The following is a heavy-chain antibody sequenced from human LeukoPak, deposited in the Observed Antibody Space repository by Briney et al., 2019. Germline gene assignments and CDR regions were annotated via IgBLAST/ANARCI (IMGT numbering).Heavy chain of an antibody. V-gene: IGHV4-59*08. CDR3: ARSAYYYDSNRGSYFDY. Sequence: SETLSLTCTVSGGSISSCYWSWIRQPPGKGLEWIGYIYYSGSTNYNPSLKSRVTISVDTSKNQFSLKLSSVTAADTAVYYCARSAYYYDSNRGSYFDYWGQGTLVTVSS. CDR2: IYYSGST. D-gene: IGHD3-22*01. CDR1: GGSISSCY. J-gene: IGHJ4*02.